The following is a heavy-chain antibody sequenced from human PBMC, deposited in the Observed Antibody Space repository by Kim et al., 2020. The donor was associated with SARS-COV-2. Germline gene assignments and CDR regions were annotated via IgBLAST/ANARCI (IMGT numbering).Heavy chain of an antibody. CDR1: GFIFTKSW. Sequence: GGSLRLSCAASGFIFTKSWMYWVRQAPGKGLVWVSRISGDGSTTNYADSVKGRCTTSRDNAKNTLNLQMNSLSAEDTALYYCVREGFGDWGPGTLVTVSS. V-gene: IGHV3-74*01. D-gene: IGHD3-10*01. CDR3: VREGFGD. CDR2: ISGDGSTT. J-gene: IGHJ4*02.